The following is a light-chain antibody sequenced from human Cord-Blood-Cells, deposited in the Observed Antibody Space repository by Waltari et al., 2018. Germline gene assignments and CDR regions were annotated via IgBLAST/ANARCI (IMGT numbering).Light chain of an antibody. CDR3: SSYTSSSTYV. CDR2: DVS. CDR1: SSAARGYNY. V-gene: IGLV2-14*01. Sequence: QSALTQPASVSLSPGQSITISFPLSSSAARGYNYVSWYQQHPGKAPKTMIYDVSKRPSGVSNRFSGSKSGNTASLTISGLQAEDEADYYCSSYTSSSTYVFGTGTKVTVL. J-gene: IGLJ1*01.